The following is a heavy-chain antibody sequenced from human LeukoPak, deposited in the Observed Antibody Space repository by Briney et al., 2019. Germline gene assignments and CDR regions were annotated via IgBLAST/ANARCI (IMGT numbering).Heavy chain of an antibody. CDR1: GFTFSSYS. CDR3: ARCVRFLEWLSSNYMDV. J-gene: IGHJ6*03. V-gene: IGHV3-21*01. CDR2: ISSSSSYI. Sequence: GGSLRLSCAASGFTFSSYSMNWVRQAPGKGLEWVSSISSSSSYIYYADSVKGRFTISRDNAKNSLYLQMSSLRAEDTAVYYCARCVRFLEWLSSNYMDVWGKGTTVTVSS. D-gene: IGHD3-3*01.